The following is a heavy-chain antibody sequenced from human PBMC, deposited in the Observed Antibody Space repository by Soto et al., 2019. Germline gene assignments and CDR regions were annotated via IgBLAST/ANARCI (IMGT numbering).Heavy chain of an antibody. D-gene: IGHD3-3*01. Sequence: ASVKVSCKASGYTFTSYGISWVRQAPGQGLEWMGWISAYNGNTNYAQKLQGRVTMTTDTSTSTAYMELRSLRSDDTAVYYCARRVLFCCGYYTVWFDPWGQGTLVTVSS. CDR1: GYTFTSYG. CDR2: ISAYNGNT. V-gene: IGHV1-18*04. J-gene: IGHJ5*02. CDR3: ARRVLFCCGYYTVWFDP.